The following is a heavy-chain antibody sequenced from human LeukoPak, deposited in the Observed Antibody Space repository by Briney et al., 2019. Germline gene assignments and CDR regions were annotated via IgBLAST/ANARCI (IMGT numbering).Heavy chain of an antibody. J-gene: IGHJ4*02. CDR2: ISSSSSSYI. V-gene: IGHV3-21*01. D-gene: IGHD3-10*01. CDR3: AKGMGDWITMVRGVVDY. Sequence: GGSLRLSCAASGFTFSSYSMNWVRQAPGKGLEWVSSISSSSSSYIYYADSVKGRFTISRDNSKNTLYLQMNSLRAEDTAVYYCAKGMGDWITMVRGVVDYWGQGTLVTVSS. CDR1: GFTFSSYS.